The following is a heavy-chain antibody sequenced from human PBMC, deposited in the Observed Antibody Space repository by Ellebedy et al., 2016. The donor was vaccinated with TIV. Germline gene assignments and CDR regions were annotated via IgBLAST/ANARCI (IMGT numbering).Heavy chain of an antibody. D-gene: IGHD6-19*01. J-gene: IGHJ6*02. CDR1: GFTFSNYD. V-gene: IGHV3-23*05. CDR3: AKDQAVAGYGMDV. CDR2: IYSSGGT. Sequence: LSLTCAASGFTFSNYDMNWVRQAPGKGLEWVSTIYSSGGTYYAGSVKGRFTISVDNSKNTLYLQMNSLRAEDTAVYYCAKDQAVAGYGMDVWGQGTTVTVSS.